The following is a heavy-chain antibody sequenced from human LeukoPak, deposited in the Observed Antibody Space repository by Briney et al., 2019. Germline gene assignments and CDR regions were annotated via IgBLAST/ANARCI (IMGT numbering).Heavy chain of an antibody. CDR1: GGTFSSYA. J-gene: IGHJ4*02. CDR3: ARAQVPTYYYGSGSYYFDY. CDR2: IIPIFGTA. Sequence: SVKVSCKASGGTFSSYAISWVRQAPGQGLEWMGGIIPIFGTANYAQKFQGRVTITTDESTSTAYMELSSLRSEDTAVYYCARAQVPTYYYGSGSYYFDYWGQGTLVTVSS. V-gene: IGHV1-69*05. D-gene: IGHD3-10*01.